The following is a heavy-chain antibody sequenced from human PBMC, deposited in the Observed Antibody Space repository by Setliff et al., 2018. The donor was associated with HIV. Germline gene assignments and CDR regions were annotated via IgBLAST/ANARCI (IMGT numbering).Heavy chain of an antibody. CDR3: ARSTYGNYYHFDS. CDR1: GFTFSHHA. V-gene: IGHV3-23*01. J-gene: IGHJ4*02. D-gene: IGHD1-7*01. CDR2: ISGNGGGR. Sequence: PGGSLRLSCAASGFTFSHHAMNWVRQAPGKGLEWVSMISGNGGGRYYADSVKGRFTISRDNSRSTLYLDMNSLRVEDTAIFYCARSTYGNYYHFDSWGQGILVTVSS.